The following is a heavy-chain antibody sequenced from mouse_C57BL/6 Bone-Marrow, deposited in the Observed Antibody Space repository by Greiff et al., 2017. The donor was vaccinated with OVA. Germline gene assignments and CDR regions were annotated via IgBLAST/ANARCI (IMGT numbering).Heavy chain of an antibody. CDR3: ASFITTVVATDN. CDR1: GYSFTSYY. D-gene: IGHD1-1*01. V-gene: IGHV1-66*01. Sequence: QVQLKESGPELVKPGASVKISCKASGYSFTSYYIHWVKQRPGQGLEWIGWIYPGSGNTKYNEKFKGKATLTADTSSNTDYMQLSSLTSEDSAVYYCASFITTVVATDNWGQGTTLTVSS. CDR2: IYPGSGNT. J-gene: IGHJ2*01.